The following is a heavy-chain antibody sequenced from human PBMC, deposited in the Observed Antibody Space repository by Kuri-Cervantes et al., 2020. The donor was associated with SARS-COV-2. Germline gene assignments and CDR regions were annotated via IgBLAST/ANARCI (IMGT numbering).Heavy chain of an antibody. CDR2: INAGNGNT. D-gene: IGHD2-2*01. J-gene: IGHJ6*02. CDR1: GYTFTSYA. CDR3: AREDIVVVPAAIVWYYYYGMDV. Sequence: ASVKVSCKASGYTFTSYATHWVRQAPGQRLEWMGWINAGNGNTKYSQKFQGRVTITRDTSASTAYMELSSLRSEDTAVYYCAREDIVVVPAAIVWYYYYGMDVWGQGTTVTVSS. V-gene: IGHV1-3*01.